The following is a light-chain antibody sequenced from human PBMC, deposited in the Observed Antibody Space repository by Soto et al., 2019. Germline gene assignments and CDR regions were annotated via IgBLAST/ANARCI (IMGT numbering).Light chain of an antibody. CDR1: QSVSSSY. V-gene: IGKV3D-20*02. Sequence: PGERVTLSCRASQSVSSSYLTWYQQKPGQAPRRLIYGASTRATGIPARFSGSGSGTDFTLTISSLQPEDFAVYYCQQRSNWPPWTFGQGTKVEIK. CDR2: GAS. CDR3: QQRSNWPPWT. J-gene: IGKJ1*01.